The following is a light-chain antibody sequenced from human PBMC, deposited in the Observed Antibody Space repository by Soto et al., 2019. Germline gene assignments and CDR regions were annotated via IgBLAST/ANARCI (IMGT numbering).Light chain of an antibody. CDR3: SSYTTSSTHV. J-gene: IGLJ1*01. CDR1: SSDVGYYNY. V-gene: IGLV2-14*03. CDR2: DVT. Sequence: SVLTQPASVSGSPGQSITISCTGTSSDVGYYNYVSWFQQHPGKAPKLVISDVTNRPSGVSNRFSGSKSGNTASLTISGLQAEDEAHYYCSSYTTSSTHVFGTGTKVT.